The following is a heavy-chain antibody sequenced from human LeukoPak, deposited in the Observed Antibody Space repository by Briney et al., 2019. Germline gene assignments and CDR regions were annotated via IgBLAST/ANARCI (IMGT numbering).Heavy chain of an antibody. CDR1: GFSFSDYS. V-gene: IGHV3-30-3*01. D-gene: IGHD6-19*01. Sequence: PGGSLRLSCAASGFSFSDYSMHWVRQAPGKGLEWVVIISYDGSNERYADSVKGRFTISRDNSKNTLYLQMNSLRTEDTAVYFCAKDRAITVAGTGLEYWGQGALVTVSS. CDR2: ISYDGSNE. J-gene: IGHJ4*02. CDR3: AKDRAITVAGTGLEY.